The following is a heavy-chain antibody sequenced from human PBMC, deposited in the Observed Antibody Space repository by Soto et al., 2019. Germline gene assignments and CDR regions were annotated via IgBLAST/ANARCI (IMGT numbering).Heavy chain of an antibody. J-gene: IGHJ6*02. CDR3: ARDPAP. CDR1: GGSITRGGYY. CDR2: IYNSGTT. V-gene: IGHV4-31*03. Sequence: SETLSLTCTVSGGSITRGGYYWSWIRQHPGKGLEWIGYIYNSGTTYYNPSLKSRVTISVDTSKNQFSLKLTSVTAADTAVYYCARDPAPWGQGTTVTVSS.